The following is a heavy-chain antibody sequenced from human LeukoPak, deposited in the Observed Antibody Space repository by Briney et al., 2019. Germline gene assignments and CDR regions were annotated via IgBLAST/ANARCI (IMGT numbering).Heavy chain of an antibody. CDR2: INTDGSST. V-gene: IGHV3-74*01. J-gene: IGHJ4*02. Sequence: GGSLRLSCAASGFTFSTYWMQWVREAPGRGLVWVSRINTDGSSTTYADSVKGRFTISRDNAKNTLYLQMNSLRAEDTAVYFCARALGQPYFDYWGQGALVTVSS. CDR3: ARALGQPYFDY. CDR1: GFTFSTYW. D-gene: IGHD7-27*01.